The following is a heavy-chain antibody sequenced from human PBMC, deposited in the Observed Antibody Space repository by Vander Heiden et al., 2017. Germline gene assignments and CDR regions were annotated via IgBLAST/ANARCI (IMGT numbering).Heavy chain of an antibody. CDR2: ISYDGSNK. J-gene: IGHJ3*02. CDR1: GFTFSSYA. Sequence: QVQLVESGGGVVQPGRSLRLSCAASGFTFSSYAMHCVRQAPGKGLEWVAVISYDGSNKYYADSVKGRFTISRDNSKNTLYLQMNSLRAEDTAVYYCAREGRGDAFDIWGQGTMVTVSS. CDR3: AREGRGDAFDI. V-gene: IGHV3-30-3*01.